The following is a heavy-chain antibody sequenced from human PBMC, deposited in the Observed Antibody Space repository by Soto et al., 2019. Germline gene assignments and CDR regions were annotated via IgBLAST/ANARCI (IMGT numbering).Heavy chain of an antibody. D-gene: IGHD2-2*01. Sequence: GASVKVSCKASGGTLSSYAISWVRQAPGQGLEWMGGIIPIFGTANYAQKFQGRVTITADESTSTAYMELSSLRSEDTAVYYCARESSDCSSTSCYPRLNTPYMDVWGQGTTVTVSS. J-gene: IGHJ6*02. CDR2: IIPIFGTA. CDR3: ARESSDCSSTSCYPRLNTPYMDV. CDR1: GGTLSSYA. V-gene: IGHV1-69*13.